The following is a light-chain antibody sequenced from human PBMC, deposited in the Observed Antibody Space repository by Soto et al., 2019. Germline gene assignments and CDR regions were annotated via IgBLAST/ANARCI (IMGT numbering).Light chain of an antibody. J-gene: IGKJ1*01. V-gene: IGKV1-8*01. CDR2: AAS. CDR1: QGISSY. Sequence: AIRMTQSPSSLSASTGERVTLTCRASQGISSYLAWYQQKPGKAPKLLIYAASTLQSGVPSRFSGSGSGTDFTLTISCLQSEDFATYYCQQYYSYPRTFGQGTKVDIK. CDR3: QQYYSYPRT.